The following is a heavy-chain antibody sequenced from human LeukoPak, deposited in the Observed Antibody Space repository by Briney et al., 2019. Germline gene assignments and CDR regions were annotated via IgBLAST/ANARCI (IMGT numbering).Heavy chain of an antibody. CDR1: SGSISSYN. Sequence: PSETLSLTCTVSSGSISSYNWSWIRQPAGKGLEWIGRIYTSGSTNYNPSLKSRVTMSVDTSKNQFSLKMSSVTAADTAVYYCARDWYSGSYHDAFDIWGQGTMVIVSS. D-gene: IGHD1-26*01. V-gene: IGHV4-4*07. J-gene: IGHJ3*02. CDR2: IYTSGST. CDR3: ARDWYSGSYHDAFDI.